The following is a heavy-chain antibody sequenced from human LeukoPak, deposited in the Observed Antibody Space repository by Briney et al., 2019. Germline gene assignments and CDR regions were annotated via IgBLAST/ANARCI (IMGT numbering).Heavy chain of an antibody. CDR3: ARDETYYDFWSGYPHRYYYYGMDV. CDR1: GGTFSSYA. CDR2: IIPIFGTA. V-gene: IGHV1-69*01. J-gene: IGHJ6*02. D-gene: IGHD3-3*01. Sequence: GASVKVSCKASGGTFSSYAISWVRQAPGQGLEWMGGIIPIFGTANYAQKFQGRVTITADESTSTAYMELSSLRSEDTAVYYCARDETYYDFWSGYPHRYYYYGMDVWGQGTTVTVSS.